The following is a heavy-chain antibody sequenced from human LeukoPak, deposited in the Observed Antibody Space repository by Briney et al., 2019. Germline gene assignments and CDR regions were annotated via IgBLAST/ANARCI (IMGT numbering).Heavy chain of an antibody. V-gene: IGHV1-58*02. J-gene: IGHJ4*02. Sequence: ASSAQASSKASGFTFTSSAMQWLRPARRQRVEWIGCIVDGSGNTNYAQKFQERVTISREMSTSTAYMELSRLRSEDTAVYCCAALVDYYDSSGYYVDYWGQGTLVTVSS. D-gene: IGHD3-22*01. CDR1: GFTFTSSA. CDR3: AALVDYYDSSGYYVDY. CDR2: IVDGSGNT.